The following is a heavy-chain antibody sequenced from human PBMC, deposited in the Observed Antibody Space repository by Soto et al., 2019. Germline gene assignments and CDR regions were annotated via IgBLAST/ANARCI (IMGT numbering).Heavy chain of an antibody. D-gene: IGHD2-2*01. CDR2: INAGNGNT. CDR3: ATACSSTSCLDY. Sequence: ASVKVSCKASGYTFTSYAMHWVRQAPGQRLEWMGWINAGNGNTKYSQKFQGRVTITRDTSASTAYMELSSLRSEDTAVYYCATACSSTSCLDYWGQGTLVTVSS. V-gene: IGHV1-3*01. CDR1: GYTFTSYA. J-gene: IGHJ4*02.